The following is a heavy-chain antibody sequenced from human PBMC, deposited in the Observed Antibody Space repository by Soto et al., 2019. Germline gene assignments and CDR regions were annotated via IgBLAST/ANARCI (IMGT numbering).Heavy chain of an antibody. D-gene: IGHD2-2*01. CDR1: GFTFSSYA. V-gene: IGHV3-23*01. J-gene: IGHJ6*02. CDR2: ISGSGGST. CDR3: EKYPYPVVVVPPAGCMDV. Sequence: GGSLRRSCAASGFTFSSYAMSWVRQAPGKGLELVSAISGSGGSTYYADSVKGRFTISRDNSKCILYLQMNSLRADDTAVYYCEKYPYPVVVVPPAGCMDVWGQGTTITVSS.